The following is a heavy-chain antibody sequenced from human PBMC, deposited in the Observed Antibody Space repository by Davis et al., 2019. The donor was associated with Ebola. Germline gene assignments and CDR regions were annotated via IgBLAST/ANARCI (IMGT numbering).Heavy chain of an antibody. CDR1: AGSISSSNW. CDR3: ATQGRYFDWLSNYGMDV. J-gene: IGHJ6*02. D-gene: IGHD3-9*01. Sequence: SETLSLTCAVSAGSISSSNWWHRLRQPPRKGLEWIEDVYHGGSTNYNPSLKSRVTISVDKSKNKFSLKLSSVTAADTAVYYCATQGRYFDWLSNYGMDVWGQGTTVTVSS. CDR2: VYHGGST. V-gene: IGHV4-4*02.